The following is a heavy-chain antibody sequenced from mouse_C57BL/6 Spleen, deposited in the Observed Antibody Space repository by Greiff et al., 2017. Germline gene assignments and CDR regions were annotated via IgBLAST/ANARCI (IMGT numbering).Heavy chain of an antibody. CDR2: FYPGSGSI. Sequence: QVHVKQSGAELVKPGASVKLSCKASGYTFTEYTIHWVKQRSGQGLEWIGWFYPGSGSIKYNEKFKDKATLTADKSSSTVYMELSRLTSEDSAVYFCARHEGLLRSFAYWGQGTLVTVSA. CDR3: ARHEGLLRSFAY. V-gene: IGHV1-62-2*01. CDR1: GYTFTEYT. J-gene: IGHJ3*01. D-gene: IGHD1-1*01.